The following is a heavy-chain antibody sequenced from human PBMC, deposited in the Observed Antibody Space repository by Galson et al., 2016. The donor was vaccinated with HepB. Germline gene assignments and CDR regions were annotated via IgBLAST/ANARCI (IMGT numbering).Heavy chain of an antibody. V-gene: IGHV2-5*04. Sequence: PALVKPTQTLTLTCTFSGFSLTTSGVSVGWIRQPPGKALEWLALIYWDDDNRYSPSLNTRLTITKDTSKNQVVLTMTNMDPVDTGTYYCVYNSPRQQLAPHNYQSYYMDVWGKGTPVTVSS. CDR3: VYNSPRQQLAPHNYQSYYMDV. D-gene: IGHD6-13*01. CDR1: GFSLTTSGVS. J-gene: IGHJ6*03. CDR2: IYWDDDN.